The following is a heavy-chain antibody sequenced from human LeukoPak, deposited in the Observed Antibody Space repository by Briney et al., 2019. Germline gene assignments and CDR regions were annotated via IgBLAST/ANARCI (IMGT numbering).Heavy chain of an antibody. Sequence: ASVKVSCKASGSTFTGYYMHWVRQAPRQGLEWMGWINPNSGGTNYAQKFQGRVTMTRDTSISTAYMELSRLRSDDTAVYYCARVPITEYYYGMDVWGQGTTVTVSS. D-gene: IGHD3-3*01. CDR3: ARVPITEYYYGMDV. CDR1: GSTFTGYY. J-gene: IGHJ6*02. CDR2: INPNSGGT. V-gene: IGHV1-2*02.